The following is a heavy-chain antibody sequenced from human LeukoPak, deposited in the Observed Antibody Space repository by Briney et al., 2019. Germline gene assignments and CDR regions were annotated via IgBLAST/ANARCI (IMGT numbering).Heavy chain of an antibody. CDR1: GFTFSNAW. CDR2: ISSSSSYI. J-gene: IGHJ4*02. CDR3: AKDSPSRTATTEVPVDY. V-gene: IGHV3-21*01. Sequence: NPGGSLRLSCAASGFTFSNAWMNWVRQAPGKGLEWVASISSSSSYIYFANSVRGRFTISRDNAKNSLYLQMNSLRAEDTAVYYCAKDSPSRTATTEVPVDYWGQGTLVTVSS. D-gene: IGHD1/OR15-1a*01.